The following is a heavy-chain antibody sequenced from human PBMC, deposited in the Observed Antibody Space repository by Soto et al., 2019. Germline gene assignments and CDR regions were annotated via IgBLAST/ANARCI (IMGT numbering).Heavy chain of an antibody. D-gene: IGHD6-19*01. CDR3: AGGPGSGRDDN. J-gene: IGHJ4*02. Sequence: QVQLQESGPGLVKPSQTLSLTCTVSGGSISSGGYYWSWIRQHPGKGLEWIGYIYYSGSTYYNPSLKXRXTXSXXTSKNQFSLKLSSVTAAAAAVYYWAGGPGSGRDDNWGQGTLVTVSS. V-gene: IGHV4-31*03. CDR2: IYYSGST. CDR1: GGSISSGGYY.